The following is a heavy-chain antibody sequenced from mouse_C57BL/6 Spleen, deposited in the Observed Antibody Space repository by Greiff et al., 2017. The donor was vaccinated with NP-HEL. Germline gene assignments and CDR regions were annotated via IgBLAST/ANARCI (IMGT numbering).Heavy chain of an antibody. CDR2: IDPSDSYT. CDR3: ARFSPLLRNYFDY. CDR1: CYTFPRYW. J-gene: IGHJ2*01. V-gene: IGHV1-50*01. Sequence: QVQLQQPGAELVQPGASVKLSCKASCYTFPRYWIPWVQQRPGQGLEWIGEIDPSDSYTNYNQKFKGKATLTVDTSSSTAYMQLSSLTSEDSAVYYCARFSPLLRNYFDYWGQGTTLTVSS. D-gene: IGHD1-2*01.